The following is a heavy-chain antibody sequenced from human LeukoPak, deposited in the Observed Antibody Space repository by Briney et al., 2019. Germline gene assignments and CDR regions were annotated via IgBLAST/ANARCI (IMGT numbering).Heavy chain of an antibody. V-gene: IGHV1-69*06. CDR2: IIPIFGTA. D-gene: IGHD5-12*01. CDR1: GFTFSSYA. Sequence: GGSLRLSCAASGFTFSSYAISWVRQAPGQGLEWMGGIIPIFGTANYAQKFQGRVTITADKSTSTAYMELSSLRSEDTAVYYCARSILGTIVATIKPGVYYYYMDVWGKGTTVTISS. CDR3: ARSILGTIVATIKPGVYYYYMDV. J-gene: IGHJ6*03.